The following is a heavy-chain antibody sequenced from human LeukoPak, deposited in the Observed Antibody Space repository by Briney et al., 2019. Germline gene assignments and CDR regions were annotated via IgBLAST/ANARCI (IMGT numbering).Heavy chain of an antibody. CDR2: ISGGSEYI. J-gene: IGHJ4*02. CDR3: ASGIYYASVHTWSPV. D-gene: IGHD3-10*01. V-gene: IGHV3-21*01. Sequence: GGSLRLSCAASGFTFSTYSMNWVRQTPGKGLEWVSSISGGSEYIYYTDSVKGRFTISRDNAKSSLYLQMSSLRADDTAVYYCASGIYYASVHTWSPVWGQGTLVTVS. CDR1: GFTFSTYS.